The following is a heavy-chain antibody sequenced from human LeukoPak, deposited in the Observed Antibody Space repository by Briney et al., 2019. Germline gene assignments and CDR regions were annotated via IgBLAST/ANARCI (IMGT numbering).Heavy chain of an antibody. CDR3: AREIRGVNYYYGMDV. D-gene: IGHD3-10*01. Sequence: SVKVSCKASGGTFSSYAISWVRQAPGQGLEWMGRIIPILGIANYAQKFQGRVTITADKSTSTAYMELSSLRSKDTAVYYCAREIRGVNYYYGMDVWGQGTTVTVSS. CDR1: GGTFSSYA. CDR2: IIPILGIA. J-gene: IGHJ6*02. V-gene: IGHV1-69*04.